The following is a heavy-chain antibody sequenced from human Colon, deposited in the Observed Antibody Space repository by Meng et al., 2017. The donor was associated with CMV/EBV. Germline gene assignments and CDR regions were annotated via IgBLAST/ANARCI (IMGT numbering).Heavy chain of an antibody. Sequence: GGSLRLSCAASGFTFSSYSMNWARQAPGKGLEWVSSISSSSSYIYYADSVKGRFTISRDNAKNSLYLQMNSLRAEDTAVYYCARDLSNYDGNWFDPWGQGTLVTVSS. CDR2: ISSSSSYI. D-gene: IGHD4-11*01. CDR3: ARDLSNYDGNWFDP. J-gene: IGHJ5*02. V-gene: IGHV3-21*01. CDR1: GFTFSSYS.